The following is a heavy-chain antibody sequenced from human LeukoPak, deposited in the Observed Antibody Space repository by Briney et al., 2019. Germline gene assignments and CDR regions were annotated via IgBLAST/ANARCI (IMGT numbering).Heavy chain of an antibody. CDR3: ARDWPTVIADF. J-gene: IGHJ1*01. CDR1: GYKFLSHG. Sequence: GASVRVSCKTSGYKFLSHGISWVRQAPGQGLEWLGWIRADNGDTRFAQKFQGRFTMTTDTSTSTAHMELRSLRSDDTAVYYCARDWPTVIADFWGQGTRVTVSS. D-gene: IGHD4-11*01. CDR2: IRADNGDT. V-gene: IGHV1-18*04.